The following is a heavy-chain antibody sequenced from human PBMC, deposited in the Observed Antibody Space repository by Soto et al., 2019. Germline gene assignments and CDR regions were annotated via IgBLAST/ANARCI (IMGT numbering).Heavy chain of an antibody. J-gene: IGHJ4*02. CDR3: ARTDRVSRYFDN. Sequence: SGPTLVNPTQTLTLTCTFSGLSLSSNGGGVGWIRQPPGEALEWLALIYWNDDERYSPSLKSRLTISKDTSKNQVVLTMTNMDPVDTATYYCARTDRVSRYFDNWGQGTPVTVSS. CDR2: IYWNDDE. V-gene: IGHV2-5*01. D-gene: IGHD5-12*01. CDR1: GLSLSSNGGG.